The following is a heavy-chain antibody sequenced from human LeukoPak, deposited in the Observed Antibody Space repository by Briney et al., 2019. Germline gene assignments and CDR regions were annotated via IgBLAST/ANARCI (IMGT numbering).Heavy chain of an antibody. CDR1: GGSFSGYY. CDR3: ARRHYDFWSGPFDY. V-gene: IGHV4-34*01. D-gene: IGHD3-3*01. CDR2: INHSGST. J-gene: IGHJ4*02. Sequence: PSETLSLTCAVYGGSFSGYYWSWIRQPPGKGLEWIGEINHSGSTNYNPSLKSRVTISVDTSKNQFSLKLSSVTAADTAVYYCARRHYDFWSGPFDYWGQGTLVTVSS.